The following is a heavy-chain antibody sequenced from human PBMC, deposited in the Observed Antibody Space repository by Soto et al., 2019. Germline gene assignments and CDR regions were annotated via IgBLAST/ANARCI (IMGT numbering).Heavy chain of an antibody. V-gene: IGHV4-59*01. D-gene: IGHD1-1*01. Sequence: SETLSLTCTVSGGSLSTYYWSWFRQPPGKGLEWIGYIYYSGSTNYNPSLKSRVTISVDTSKNQFSLKLSSVTAADTAVYYCARAGYELGIETYYNDGIYVWTQRTTVTVS. CDR2: IYYSGST. CDR3: ARAGYELGIETYYNDGIYV. J-gene: IGHJ6*02. CDR1: GGSLSTYY.